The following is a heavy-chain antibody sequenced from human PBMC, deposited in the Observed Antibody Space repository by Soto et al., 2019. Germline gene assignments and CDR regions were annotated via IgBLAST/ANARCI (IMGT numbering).Heavy chain of an antibody. CDR3: VREGRGSFDF. J-gene: IGHJ3*01. V-gene: IGHV3-23*01. Sequence: GGSLRLSCVASVFIFTKYAMNWVRQAPGKGLEWVSVIGGRGNSAYYADSVRGRFTISRDNTKNTLSLQMSSPTADDTAIYYCVREGRGSFDFWGRGTMVTVSS. D-gene: IGHD5-12*01. CDR1: VFIFTKYA. CDR2: IGGRGNSA.